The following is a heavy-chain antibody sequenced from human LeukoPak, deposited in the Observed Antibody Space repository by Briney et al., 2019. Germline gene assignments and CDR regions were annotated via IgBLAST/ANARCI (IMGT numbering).Heavy chain of an antibody. CDR1: GFTFSSYA. Sequence: PGGSLRLSCSVSGFTFSSYAMHWVRQAPGKGLEYVSAISSSGGDTYYADSVKDRFTISRDNSKNTLYLRMSSLRAEDTAVYYCVKRSGWPTKPYFDYWGQGTLVTVSS. CDR3: VKRSGWPTKPYFDY. D-gene: IGHD6-19*01. J-gene: IGHJ4*02. CDR2: ISSSGGDT. V-gene: IGHV3-64D*06.